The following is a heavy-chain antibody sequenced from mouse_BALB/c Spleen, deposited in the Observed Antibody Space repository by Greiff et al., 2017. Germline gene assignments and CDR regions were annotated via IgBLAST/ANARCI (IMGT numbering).Heavy chain of an antibody. Sequence: EVKLVESGGGLVKPGGSLKLSCAASGFAFSSYDMSWVRQTPEKRLEWVAYISSGGGSTYYPDTVKGRFNISRDNAKNTLYLQMSSLKSEDTAMYYCARRGSNSWFAYWGQGALVTGSA. D-gene: IGHD2-5*01. V-gene: IGHV5-12-1*01. CDR1: GFAFSSYD. J-gene: IGHJ3*01. CDR3: ARRGSNSWFAY. CDR2: ISSGGGST.